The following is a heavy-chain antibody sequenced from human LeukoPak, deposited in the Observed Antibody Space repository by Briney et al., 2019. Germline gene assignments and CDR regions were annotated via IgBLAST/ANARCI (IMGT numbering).Heavy chain of an antibody. CDR1: GYTFTSYY. J-gene: IGHJ6*03. CDR2: INPSGGSS. Sequence: AASVKVSCKASGYTFTSYYMHWVRQAPGQGLEWMGIINPSGGSSNYAQKFQSRVTMTRDTSTSTVYMELSSLRSEDTAVYYCARVAYYYYHMDVWGKGTTVTVSS. V-gene: IGHV1-46*01. CDR3: ARVAYYYYHMDV.